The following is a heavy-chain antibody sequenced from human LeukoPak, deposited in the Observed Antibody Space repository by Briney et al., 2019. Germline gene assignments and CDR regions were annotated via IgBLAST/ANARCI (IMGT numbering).Heavy chain of an antibody. CDR1: GFTFSDYY. CDR2: ISSSGSTI. V-gene: IGHV3-11*04. CDR3: ARDQDTAMLPLY. D-gene: IGHD5-18*01. Sequence: GGSLRLSCAASGFTFSDYYMSWIRQAPGKGLEWVSCISSSGSTIYYADSVKGRFTISRDNAKNSLYLQMNSLRAEDTAVYYCARDQDTAMLPLYWGQGTLVTVSS. J-gene: IGHJ4*02.